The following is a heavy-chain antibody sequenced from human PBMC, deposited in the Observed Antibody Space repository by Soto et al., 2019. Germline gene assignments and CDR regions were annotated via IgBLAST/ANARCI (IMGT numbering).Heavy chain of an antibody. CDR1: GGSISSGGYY. J-gene: IGHJ4*02. D-gene: IGHD3-16*01. CDR3: ARTGNWADGLDYYFDY. V-gene: IGHV4-31*01. Sequence: QVQLQESGPGLVKPSQTLSLTCTVSGGSISSGGYYWSWIRQHPGKGLEWIGYIYYSGSTYYNPPPKIVVTISVDTSKNHFSLQLSSVTAADTAVYYCARTGNWADGLDYYFDYWGQGTLVTVSS. CDR2: IYYSGST.